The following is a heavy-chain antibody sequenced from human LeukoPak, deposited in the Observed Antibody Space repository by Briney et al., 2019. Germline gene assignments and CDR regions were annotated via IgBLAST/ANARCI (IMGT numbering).Heavy chain of an antibody. D-gene: IGHD5-24*01. CDR1: GYTFTAYY. CDR3: ARPIGNGYNYFDY. CDR2: INPNSGGT. V-gene: IGHV1-2*02. J-gene: IGHJ4*02. Sequence: ASVKVSCKASGYTFTAYYMHWVRQAPGQGLEWMGWINPNSGGTNYAQNFQGRVTMTRDTSISTAYMELSGLRSDDTAVYYCARPIGNGYNYFDYWGQGTLVTVSS.